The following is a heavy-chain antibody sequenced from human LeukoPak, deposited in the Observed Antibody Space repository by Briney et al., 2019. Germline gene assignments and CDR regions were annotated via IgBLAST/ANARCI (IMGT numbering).Heavy chain of an antibody. V-gene: IGHV3-23*01. CDR2: ISGSGGST. D-gene: IGHD5-18*01. Sequence: GGSLRLSCAASGFTFSSYAMSWVRQAPGKGLEWVSAISGSGGSTYYADSVKGRFTISRDNSKNMLYLQMNSLRAEDTAVYYCAKDKYSPNINNWFDPWGQGTLVTVSS. CDR3: AKDKYSPNINNWFDP. CDR1: GFTFSSYA. J-gene: IGHJ5*02.